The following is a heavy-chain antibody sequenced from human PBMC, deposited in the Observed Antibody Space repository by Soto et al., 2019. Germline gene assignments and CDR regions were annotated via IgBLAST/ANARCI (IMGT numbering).Heavy chain of an antibody. J-gene: IGHJ4*02. CDR1: GGSISSYY. V-gene: IGHV4-4*07. CDR3: ARARGAGKYYYDSSGYYRRYYFDY. Sequence: SETLSLTCTVSGGSISSYYWGWIRQPAGKGLEWIGRIYTSGSTNYNPSLKSRVTMSVDTSKNQFSLKLSSVTAADTAVYYCARARGAGKYYYDSSGYYRRYYFDYWGQGTLVTVSS. CDR2: IYTSGST. D-gene: IGHD3-22*01.